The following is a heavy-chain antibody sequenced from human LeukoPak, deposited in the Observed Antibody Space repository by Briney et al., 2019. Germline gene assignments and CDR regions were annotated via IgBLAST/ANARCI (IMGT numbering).Heavy chain of an antibody. CDR3: ATDIPRRVRGVVYSSFGMDV. V-gene: IGHV1-24*01. CDR2: FDPEDGET. CDR1: GYTLTDLS. Sequence: ASVKVSCKVSGYTLTDLSMHWVRQAPGKGLEWRGGFDPEDGETIYAQKFQGRVTLAEDTSTDTAYMELSSLRSEDTAAYYCATDIPRRVRGVVYSSFGMDVWGQGTTVTVSS. D-gene: IGHD3-10*01. J-gene: IGHJ6*02.